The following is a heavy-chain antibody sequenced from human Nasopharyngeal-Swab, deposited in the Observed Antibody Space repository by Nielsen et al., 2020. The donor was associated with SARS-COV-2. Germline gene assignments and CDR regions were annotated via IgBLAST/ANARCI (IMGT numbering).Heavy chain of an antibody. CDR2: INAGNGYR. Sequence: ASVKVSCQPSRYTFTSYVIHWLRQAPGQRLEWMGWINAGNGYRKYSQKFQGRVTITRDTSARTAYLELSSLRSEDTAVYYCTRELLRITGFDYWGQGTLVTVSS. J-gene: IGHJ4*02. CDR1: RYTFTSYV. D-gene: IGHD1-14*01. CDR3: TRELLRITGFDY. V-gene: IGHV1-3*01.